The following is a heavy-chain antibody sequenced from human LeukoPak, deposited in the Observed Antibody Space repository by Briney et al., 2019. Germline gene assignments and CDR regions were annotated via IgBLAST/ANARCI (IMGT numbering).Heavy chain of an antibody. CDR2: INHSGST. J-gene: IGHJ4*02. Sequence: KASETLSLTCAVYGGSFSGYYWSWIRQPPGKGLEWIGEINHSGSTNYNPSLKSRVTISVDTSKNQFSLKLSSVTAADTAVYYCAKDGGHAGLGGYFDYWGQGTLVTVSS. CDR3: AKDGGHAGLGGYFDY. D-gene: IGHD3-16*01. V-gene: IGHV4-34*01. CDR1: GGSFSGYY.